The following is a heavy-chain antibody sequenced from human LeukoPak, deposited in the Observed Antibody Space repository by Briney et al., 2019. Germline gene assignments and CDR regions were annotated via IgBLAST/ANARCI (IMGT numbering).Heavy chain of an antibody. CDR3: ARGYGSGSYPDY. V-gene: IGHV3-11*06. D-gene: IGHD3-10*01. CDR1: GLSFSDYY. J-gene: IGHJ4*02. Sequence: GPSLRLSCAASGLSFSDYYMSWIRQAQRKGLEWVSYISSSSSYTNYADSVKGRFTISRDNAKNSLYLQMNSLRAEDTAVYYCARGYGSGSYPDYWGQGTLVTVSS. CDR2: ISSSSSYT.